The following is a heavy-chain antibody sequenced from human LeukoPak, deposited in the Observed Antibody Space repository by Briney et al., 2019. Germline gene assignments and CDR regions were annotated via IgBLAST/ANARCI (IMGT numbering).Heavy chain of an antibody. CDR1: GGSISSSGYY. CDR3: ARVSPIGELSNWFDP. D-gene: IGHD3-10*01. J-gene: IGHJ5*02. V-gene: IGHV4-39*07. CDR2: IYYGGST. Sequence: PSETLSLTCTVSGGSISSSGYYWDWIRQPPGKGLEWIGNIYYGGSTYYNPSLKSRVTISVDTSKNQFFLKLSSVTAADTAVYYCARVSPIGELSNWFDPWGQGTLVTVSS.